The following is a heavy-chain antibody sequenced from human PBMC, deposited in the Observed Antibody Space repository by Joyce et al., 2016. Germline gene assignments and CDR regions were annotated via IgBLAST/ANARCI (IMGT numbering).Heavy chain of an antibody. CDR3: ARDVGQQWLVRDWFDP. CDR1: GFSFSTYA. Sequence: QVQLVESGGGVVQPGRSLRLSCAASGFSFSTYAMLWVRQAPGKGLEWVSIISTDGSNKYHADSVKGRFTISRENSKNMLYLQMSSLRAEDTAVYYCARDVGQQWLVRDWFDPWGQGTLVTVSS. D-gene: IGHD6-19*01. J-gene: IGHJ5*02. CDR2: ISTDGSNK. V-gene: IGHV3-30-3*01.